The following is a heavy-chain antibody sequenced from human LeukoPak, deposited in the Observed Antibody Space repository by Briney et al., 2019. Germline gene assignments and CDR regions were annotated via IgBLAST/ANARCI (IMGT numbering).Heavy chain of an antibody. V-gene: IGHV6-1*01. CDR1: GDSVSSNSAA. Sequence: SQTLSPTCAISGDSVSSNSAAWNWTRQSPSRGLEWLGRTYYRSKWYNDYAVSVKSRITINPDTSKNQFSLQLNSVTPEDTAVYYCARERYYYGSGSYPFGWFDPWGQGTLVTVSS. CDR3: ARERYYYGSGSYPFGWFDP. CDR2: TYYRSKWYN. J-gene: IGHJ5*02. D-gene: IGHD3-10*01.